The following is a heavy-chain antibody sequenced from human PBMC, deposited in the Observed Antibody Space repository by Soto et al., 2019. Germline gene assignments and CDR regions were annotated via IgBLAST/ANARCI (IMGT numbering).Heavy chain of an antibody. D-gene: IGHD1-20*01. CDR1: GYTLTELS. CDR2: FDPEDGET. Sequence: ASVKVSCKVSGYTLTELSMHWVRQAPGKGFEWMGGFDPEDGETIYAQRFQGRVTMTEDTSTDTAYMELSSLRSEDTAVYYCASLGITGTAFDYWGQGTLVTVS. CDR3: ASLGITGTAFDY. V-gene: IGHV1-24*01. J-gene: IGHJ4*02.